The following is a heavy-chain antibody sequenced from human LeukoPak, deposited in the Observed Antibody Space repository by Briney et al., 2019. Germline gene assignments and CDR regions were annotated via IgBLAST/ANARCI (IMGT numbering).Heavy chain of an antibody. CDR3: AKDPRRYSRTGGYFDY. CDR1: GFTFSSYG. CDR2: IRYDGSNK. J-gene: IGHJ4*02. Sequence: GGSLRLSCAASGFTFSSYGMHWVRQAPGKGLEWVAFIRYDGSNKYYADSVKGRFTISRDNSKNTLYLQMISLRTEDTAVYYCAKDPRRYSRTGGYFDYWGQGTLVTVSS. D-gene: IGHD6-13*01. V-gene: IGHV3-30*02.